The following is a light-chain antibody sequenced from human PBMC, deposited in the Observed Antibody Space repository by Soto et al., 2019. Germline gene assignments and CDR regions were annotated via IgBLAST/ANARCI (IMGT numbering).Light chain of an antibody. CDR2: DVT. CDR1: SSDVGGYNY. Sequence: QSVLTQPATVSGSPGQSITISCTGTSSDVGGYNYVAWYQHHPNKAPKLMIYDVTNRPSGVSNRFSGSKSGITASLTISGLQADDEADYYCTSYKSSGTLYVFGTGTKVTVL. CDR3: TSYKSSGTLYV. J-gene: IGLJ1*01. V-gene: IGLV2-14*03.